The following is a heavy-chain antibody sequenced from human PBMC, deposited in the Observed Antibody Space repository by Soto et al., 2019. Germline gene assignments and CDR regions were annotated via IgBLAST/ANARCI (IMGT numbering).Heavy chain of an antibody. Sequence: GGSLRLSCAASGFTFSSYSMNWVRQAPGKGLEWVSYISSSSSTIYYADSVKGRFTISRDNAKNSLYLQMNSLRAEDTAVYYCARDLVYYDFWSGYYSLDYWGQGTLVTVSS. CDR2: ISSSSSTI. D-gene: IGHD3-3*01. CDR1: GFTFSSYS. V-gene: IGHV3-48*01. CDR3: ARDLVYYDFWSGYYSLDY. J-gene: IGHJ4*02.